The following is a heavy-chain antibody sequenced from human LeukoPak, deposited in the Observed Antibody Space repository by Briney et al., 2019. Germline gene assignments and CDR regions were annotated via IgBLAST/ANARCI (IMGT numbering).Heavy chain of an antibody. CDR2: IWYDGSNK. CDR1: GFTFSSYW. V-gene: IGHV3-33*08. J-gene: IGHJ4*02. CDR3: ARARGVSTGYRPIDY. D-gene: IGHD3-22*01. Sequence: GGSLRLSCAASGFTFSSYWMSWVRQAPGKGLEWVAVIWYDGSNKHYAESVKGRFSISRDNSKSTLYLQMNSLRAEDTAVYYCARARGVSTGYRPIDYWGQGTLVTVSS.